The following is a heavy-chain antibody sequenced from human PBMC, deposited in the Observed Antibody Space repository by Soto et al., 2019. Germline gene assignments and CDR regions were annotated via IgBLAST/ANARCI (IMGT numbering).Heavy chain of an antibody. CDR2: IYYSGST. CDR1: GGSISSGDYY. Sequence: ASETLSLTCTVSGGSISSGDYYWSWIRQPPGKGLEWIGYIYYSGSTYYDPSLKSRVTISVDTSKNQFSLNLSSVTAADTAVYYCARREIQGPIDYWGQGTLVTVSS. V-gene: IGHV4-30-4*01. J-gene: IGHJ4*02. CDR3: ARREIQGPIDY. D-gene: IGHD1-26*01.